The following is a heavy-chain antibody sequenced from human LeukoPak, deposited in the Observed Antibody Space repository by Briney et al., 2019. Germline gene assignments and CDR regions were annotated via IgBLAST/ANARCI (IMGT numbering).Heavy chain of an antibody. CDR3: ARDQALGYCSSTSCHGNWFDP. CDR1: GGSISSHY. D-gene: IGHD2-2*01. V-gene: IGHV4-59*11. Sequence: SETLSLTCTVSGGSISSHYWSWIRQPPGKGLEWIGYIYYSGSTNYNPSLKSRVTISVDTSKNQFSLKLSSVTAADTAVYYCARDQALGYCSSTSCHGNWFDPWGQGTLVTVSS. J-gene: IGHJ5*02. CDR2: IYYSGST.